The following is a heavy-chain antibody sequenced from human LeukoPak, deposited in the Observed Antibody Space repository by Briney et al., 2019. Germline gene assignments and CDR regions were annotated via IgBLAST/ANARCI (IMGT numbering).Heavy chain of an antibody. CDR3: AKDVHYYGSGSYYR. Sequence: GGSLRLSCAASGFTFSSYAMSWVLQAPGKGLEWVSAISGSGGSTYYADSVKGRFTISRDNSKNTLYLQMNSLRAEDTAVYYCAKDVHYYGSGSYYRWGQGTLVTVSS. J-gene: IGHJ4*02. CDR2: ISGSGGST. CDR1: GFTFSSYA. V-gene: IGHV3-23*01. D-gene: IGHD3-10*01.